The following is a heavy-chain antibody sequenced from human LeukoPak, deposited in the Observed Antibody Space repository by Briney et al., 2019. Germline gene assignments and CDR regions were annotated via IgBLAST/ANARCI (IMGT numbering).Heavy chain of an antibody. CDR1: GYTFTSYG. J-gene: IGHJ3*02. CDR3: ARTKSLWFGESSFDALDI. D-gene: IGHD3-10*01. CDR2: ISAYNGNT. Sequence: ASVKVSCKASGYTFTSYGISWVRQAPGQGLEWMGWISAYNGNTNYAQKLQGRVTMTTDTSTSTAYMELRSLRSDDTAVYYCARTKSLWFGESSFDALDIWGQGTMVTVSS. V-gene: IGHV1-18*01.